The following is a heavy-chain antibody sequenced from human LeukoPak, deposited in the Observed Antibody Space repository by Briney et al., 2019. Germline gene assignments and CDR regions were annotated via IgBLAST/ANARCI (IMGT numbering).Heavy chain of an antibody. J-gene: IGHJ4*02. CDR2: INHSGST. D-gene: IGHD3-22*01. CDR3: ARGSGTPSMIVVVITKTFDY. V-gene: IGHV4-34*01. Sequence: SETLSLTCAVYGGSFSGYYWSWIRQPPGKGLEWIGEINHSGSTNYNPSLKSRVTISVDTSKNQFSLKLSSVTAADTAVYYCARGSGTPSMIVVVITKTFDYWGQGTLVTVSS. CDR1: GGSFSGYY.